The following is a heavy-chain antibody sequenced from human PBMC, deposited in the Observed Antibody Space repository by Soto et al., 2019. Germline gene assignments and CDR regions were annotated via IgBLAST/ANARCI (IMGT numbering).Heavy chain of an antibody. D-gene: IGHD4-4*01. CDR1: GFTFSSYE. J-gene: IGHJ6*02. CDR3: VTTVTAYYGLDV. CDR2: INSSGYIM. Sequence: PGGSLRLSCAASGFTFSSYEMNWVRQAPGKGLEWLSYINSSGYIMYYTDSVKGRFTISRDNAKNSLYLQMNSLRAEDTAVYHCVTTVTAYYGLDVWGQGTTVTVSS. V-gene: IGHV3-48*03.